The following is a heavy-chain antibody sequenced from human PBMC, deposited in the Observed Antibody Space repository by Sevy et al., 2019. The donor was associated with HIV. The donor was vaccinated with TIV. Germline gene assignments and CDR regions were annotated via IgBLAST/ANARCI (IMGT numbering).Heavy chain of an antibody. D-gene: IGHD3-22*01. CDR1: GFTVSSNY. Sequence: GGSLRLSCAASGFTVSSNYMSWVRQAPGKGLEWVSVIYSGGSTYYADSVKGRFPISRDNSKNTLYLQMNSLRAEDTAVYYCARVNYYDSSGYPYWGQGTLVTVSS. CDR3: ARVNYYDSSGYPY. CDR2: IYSGGST. V-gene: IGHV3-66*01. J-gene: IGHJ4*02.